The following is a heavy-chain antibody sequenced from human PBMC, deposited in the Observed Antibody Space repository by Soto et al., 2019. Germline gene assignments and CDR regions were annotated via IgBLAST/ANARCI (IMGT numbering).Heavy chain of an antibody. CDR3: ARVPAL. Sequence: QVQLQESGPGLVKPSQTLSLTCTVSGGSISSGGYYWNWIRQHPGKGLEWIGYIYYSGSTYYNPAVKRRVTISEDTSKHQFSLNLSSVATADTAVYYCARVPALWGQVTLVTVSS. V-gene: IGHV4-31*03. CDR1: GGSISSGGYY. J-gene: IGHJ4*02. CDR2: IYYSGST.